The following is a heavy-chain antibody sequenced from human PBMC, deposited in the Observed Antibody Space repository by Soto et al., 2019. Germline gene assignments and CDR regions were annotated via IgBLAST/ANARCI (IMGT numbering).Heavy chain of an antibody. CDR3: ARGRRRGSGQKANLSGFDY. CDR1: GGSISSSSYY. J-gene: IGHJ4*02. Sequence: SETLSLTCTVSGGSISSSSYYWGWIRQPPGKGLEWIGNIYYSGSTYYNPSLKSRVTISVDTSKNQFSLKLSSVTAADTAVYYCARGRRRGSGQKANLSGFDYWGQGTLVTVSS. V-gene: IGHV4-39*07. CDR2: IYYSGST. D-gene: IGHD6-19*01.